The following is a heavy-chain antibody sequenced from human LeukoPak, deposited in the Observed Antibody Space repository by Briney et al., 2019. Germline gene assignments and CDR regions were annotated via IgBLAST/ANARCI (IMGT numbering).Heavy chain of an antibody. CDR3: ARDLSGSSGWSGTFGY. J-gene: IGHJ4*02. V-gene: IGHV3-66*01. CDR2: IYSGGST. CDR1: GFTVSSNY. Sequence: GGSLRLSCAASGFTVSSNYMSWVRQAPGKGLEWVSVIYSGGSTYYADSVKGRFTISRDNSKNTLYLQMNSLRAEDTAVYYCARDLSGSSGWSGTFGYWGQGTLATVSS. D-gene: IGHD6-19*01.